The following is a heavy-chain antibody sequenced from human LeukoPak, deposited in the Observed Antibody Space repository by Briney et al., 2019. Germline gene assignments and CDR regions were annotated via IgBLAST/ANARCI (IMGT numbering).Heavy chain of an antibody. J-gene: IGHJ4*02. V-gene: IGHV3-9*03. D-gene: IGHD6-19*01. CDR2: ISWNSGSI. CDR1: GFTFDDYA. CDR3: AKDLGSSGWYPGFDY. Sequence: GGSLRLSCAASGFTFDDYAMHWVRQAPGKGLEWVSGISWNSGSIGYADSVKGRFTISRDNAKNSLYLQMNSLGAEDMALYYCAKDLGSSGWYPGFDYWGQGTLVTVSS.